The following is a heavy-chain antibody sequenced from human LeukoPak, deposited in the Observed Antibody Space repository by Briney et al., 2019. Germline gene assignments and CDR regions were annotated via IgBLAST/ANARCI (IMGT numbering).Heavy chain of an antibody. CDR1: GGSTSDYY. CDR2: IYSNGSS. J-gene: IGHJ3*02. CDR3: ARTQCSSTSCYLRRGNAFDI. Sequence: SETLSLTCTVSGGSTSDYYWSWIRQPPGKGLEWIGYIYSNGSSDCNPSLKSRVTISVGTSKNHFSLNLSSVTAAVTAVYYCARTQCSSTSCYLRRGNAFDIWGQGSLVTVST. V-gene: IGHV4-4*08. D-gene: IGHD2-2*01.